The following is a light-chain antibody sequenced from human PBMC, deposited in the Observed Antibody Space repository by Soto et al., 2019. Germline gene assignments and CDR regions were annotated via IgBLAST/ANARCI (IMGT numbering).Light chain of an antibody. CDR2: DVN. V-gene: IGLV2-11*01. CDR3: FSISGV. J-gene: IGLJ2*01. CDR1: NRDVGAYNY. Sequence: QSALTQPRSVSGSPGQSVTISCTGTNRDVGAYNYVSWYQQHPGKAPKLIIYDVNKRPSGVPDRFSGSKSGITASLTISGLQAEDEADYHCFSISGVIGGGTKLTVL.